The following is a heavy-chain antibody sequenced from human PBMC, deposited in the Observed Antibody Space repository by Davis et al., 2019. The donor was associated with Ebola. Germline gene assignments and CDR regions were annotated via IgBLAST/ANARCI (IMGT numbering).Heavy chain of an antibody. J-gene: IGHJ5*02. CDR1: AGSSSGYY. V-gene: IGHV4-59*08. Sequence: MPSETLSLTCAVYAGSSSGYYWSWIRQSPGKGLEWIAYIYYSGSTSYNPSLKSRVTISVDTSENQFSLRLTSVTAADTALYYCARHTSYGGKTWFDPWGQGTLVTVSS. CDR3: ARHTSYGGKTWFDP. CDR2: IYYSGST. D-gene: IGHD4-23*01.